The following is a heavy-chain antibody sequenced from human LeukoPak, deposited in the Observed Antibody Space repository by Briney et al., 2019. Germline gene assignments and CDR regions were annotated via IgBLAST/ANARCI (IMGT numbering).Heavy chain of an antibody. D-gene: IGHD3-16*01. Sequence: PSETLSLTCSVSGYSISSGYYWGWIRQPPGKGLEWIGSIYHNGSTYYNPSLQSRVTISVDTSKNQFSLKLSSVTAADTAVYNCARLGEQYYFDYWGQGALVTVS. CDR2: IYHNGST. CDR3: ARLGEQYYFDY. J-gene: IGHJ4*02. CDR1: GYSISSGYY. V-gene: IGHV4-38-2*02.